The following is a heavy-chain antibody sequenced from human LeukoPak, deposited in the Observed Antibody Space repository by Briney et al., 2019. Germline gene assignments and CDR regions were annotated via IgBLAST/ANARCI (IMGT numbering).Heavy chain of an antibody. CDR1: GFTFSSYG. CDR2: IPSDGTKK. V-gene: IGHV3-30*03. J-gene: IGHJ4*02. D-gene: IGHD2-15*01. CDR3: ARRGESGGLYYFGY. Sequence: GGSLRLSCAASGFTFSSYGMHWVRQAPGKGLEWVAVIPSDGTKKSYADSVKGRFTISRDYSKNTLYLQMNGLRPEDTAVYYCARRGESGGLYYFGYWGQGTLVTVSS.